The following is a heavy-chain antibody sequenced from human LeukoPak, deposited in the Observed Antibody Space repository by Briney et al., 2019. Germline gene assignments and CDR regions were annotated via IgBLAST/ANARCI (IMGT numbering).Heavy chain of an antibody. D-gene: IGHD2-2*01. CDR1: GGSFSGYY. Sequence: SETLSLTCAVYGGSFSGYYWSWIRQPPGKGLEWIGEINHSGSTNYNPSLKSRVTISVDTSKNQFSLKLSSVTAADTAVYYCARETSWSAGFDPWGQGTLVTVSS. CDR2: INHSGST. V-gene: IGHV4-34*01. J-gene: IGHJ5*02. CDR3: ARETSWSAGFDP.